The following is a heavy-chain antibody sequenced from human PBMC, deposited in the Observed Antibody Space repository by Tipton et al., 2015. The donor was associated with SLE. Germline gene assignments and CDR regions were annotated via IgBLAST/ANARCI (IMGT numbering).Heavy chain of an antibody. CDR3: VRDPAGCSGGSCNSGGWFDP. CDR1: GFSLGNYA. Sequence: GSLRLSCAASGFSLGNYAMSWVRQAPGKGLEWVSVIYSIGRTSYADSVKGRFTISRDNSKNTLYVQMSSLRVEDTAVYYCVRDPAGCSGGSCNSGGWFDPWGQGTLVTVSP. V-gene: IGHV3-23*03. CDR2: IYSIGRT. D-gene: IGHD2-15*01. J-gene: IGHJ5*02.